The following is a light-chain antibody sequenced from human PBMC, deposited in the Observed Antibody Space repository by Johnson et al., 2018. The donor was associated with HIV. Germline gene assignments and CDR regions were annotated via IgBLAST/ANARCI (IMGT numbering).Light chain of an antibody. CDR1: SSNIGNNY. V-gene: IGLV1-51*02. CDR2: ENN. Sequence: QSVLTQPPSVSAAPGQKVTISCSGSSSNIGNNYVSWYQQLPGTAPKLLIYENNKRPSGIPDRFSGSKSGPSATLGITGLQTGDEADYYCGTWDSRLSAYVFGAGTKVTVL. CDR3: GTWDSRLSAYV. J-gene: IGLJ1*01.